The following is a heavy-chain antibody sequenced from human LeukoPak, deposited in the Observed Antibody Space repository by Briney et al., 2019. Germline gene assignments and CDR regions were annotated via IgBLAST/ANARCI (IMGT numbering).Heavy chain of an antibody. CDR1: GLTVRNNH. D-gene: IGHD3-22*01. Sequence: GGSLRLSCATSGLTVRNNHMAWVREAPPKGLDWVSGISDSGAGTYYAGSVKGRFTISRDNSKNTLYLQMNSLRAEDTAVYYCASRQGLGWHYENWGQGTLVTVSS. CDR2: ISDSGAGT. J-gene: IGHJ4*02. V-gene: IGHV3-23*01. CDR3: ASRQGLGWHYEN.